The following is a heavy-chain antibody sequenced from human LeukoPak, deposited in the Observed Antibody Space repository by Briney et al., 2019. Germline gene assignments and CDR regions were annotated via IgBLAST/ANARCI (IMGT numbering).Heavy chain of an antibody. Sequence: PGGSLRLSCAASAFTFRNYGMNWVRQAPGKGLEWISYISSGSSPIYYADSVKGRFTTSRDNAKNSLYLQMNSLRAEDTAVYYCAKVRWGSDNALDSWGQGTLVTGSS. CDR1: AFTFRNYG. CDR3: AKVRWGSDNALDS. D-gene: IGHD3-16*01. V-gene: IGHV3-48*01. CDR2: ISSGSSPI. J-gene: IGHJ4*02.